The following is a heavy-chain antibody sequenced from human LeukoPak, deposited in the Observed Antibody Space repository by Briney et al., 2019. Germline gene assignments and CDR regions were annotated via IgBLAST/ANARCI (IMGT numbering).Heavy chain of an antibody. Sequence: SGPTLVKPTETLTLACTFSGFSLSTSGVGVGWTRQPPGKALEWLALIYWNDDKRYSPSLNSRLTITKDTPKNQVVLTMTNMDPVDTATYYCAHMYRSTWYVWGQGTLVTVSS. CDR2: IYWNDDK. J-gene: IGHJ4*02. CDR3: AHMYRSTWYV. D-gene: IGHD6-13*01. V-gene: IGHV2-5*01. CDR1: GFSLSTSGVG.